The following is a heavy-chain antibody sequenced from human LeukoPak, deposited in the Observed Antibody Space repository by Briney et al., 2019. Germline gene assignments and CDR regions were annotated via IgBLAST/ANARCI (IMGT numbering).Heavy chain of an antibody. J-gene: IGHJ4*02. D-gene: IGHD5-12*01. CDR3: ARGHDVDIDY. CDR2: IYHSGST. V-gene: IGHV4-38-2*02. Sequence: SETLSLTCTVSGYSISSGYYWGWIRQPPGKGLEWIGSIYHSGSTYYNPSLKSRVTISVDTSKNQFSLKLSSVTAADTAVYYCARGHDVDIDYWGQGTLVTVSS. CDR1: GYSISSGYY.